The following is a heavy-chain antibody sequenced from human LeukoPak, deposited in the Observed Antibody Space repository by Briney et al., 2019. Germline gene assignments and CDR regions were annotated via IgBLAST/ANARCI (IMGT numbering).Heavy chain of an antibody. CDR2: ISGSGGST. CDR3: AKDFSVGVTMIRGPFDP. D-gene: IGHD3-10*01. CDR1: GFTFSSFA. V-gene: IGHV3-23*01. Sequence: QSGGSLRLSYSASGFTFSSFAMSWVRQAPGKGLEWVSGISGSGGSTYYADSMKGRFTISRDNSKNTLYLQINSLRAEDTAVYYCAKDFSVGVTMIRGPFDPWGQGTLVTVSS. J-gene: IGHJ5*02.